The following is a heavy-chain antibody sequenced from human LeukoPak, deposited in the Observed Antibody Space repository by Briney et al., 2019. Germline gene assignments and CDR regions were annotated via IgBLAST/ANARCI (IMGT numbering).Heavy chain of an antibody. Sequence: PGGSLRLSCAASGFTFDDYATHWVRQAPGKGLEWVSLISGDGGSTYYADSVKGRFTISRDNSKNSLYLQMNSLRTEDTALYYCAKGRNYYDFWSGYDYWGQGTLVTVSS. CDR3: AKGRNYYDFWSGYDY. CDR2: ISGDGGST. CDR1: GFTFDDYA. V-gene: IGHV3-43*02. D-gene: IGHD3-3*01. J-gene: IGHJ4*02.